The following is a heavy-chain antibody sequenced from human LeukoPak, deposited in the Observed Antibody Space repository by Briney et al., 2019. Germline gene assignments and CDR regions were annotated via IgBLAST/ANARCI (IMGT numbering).Heavy chain of an antibody. CDR3: AREGGGDYGEGFDY. CDR1: GFTFSGAY. D-gene: IGHD4-17*01. CDR2: ICSRSTSM. V-gene: IGHV3-21*01. Sequence: GGSLRLSCAASGFTFSGAYMICIRQAPGKGLEWVSCICSRSTSMYYADSARGRFSISRDNANNSVYLQMNSLRAEDTAVYYCAREGGGDYGEGFDYWGQGTLVTVSS. J-gene: IGHJ4*02.